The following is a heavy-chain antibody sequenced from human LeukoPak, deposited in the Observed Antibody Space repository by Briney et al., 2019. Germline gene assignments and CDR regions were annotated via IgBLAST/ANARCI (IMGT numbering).Heavy chain of an antibody. CDR2: IYYSGST. CDR3: AGHPGHDYGDYGGSHYYYGIDV. CDR1: GGSISSGGYY. D-gene: IGHD4-17*01. V-gene: IGHV4-31*03. J-gene: IGHJ6*01. Sequence: SQTLSLTCTVSGGSISSGGYYWSWLRQHPGKGLEWIGYIYYSGSTYYNPSLKSRVTISVDTSKNQFSLTLSSVTGAVTAVSYCAGHPGHDYGDYGGSHYYYGIDVWGEGTPVTVSS.